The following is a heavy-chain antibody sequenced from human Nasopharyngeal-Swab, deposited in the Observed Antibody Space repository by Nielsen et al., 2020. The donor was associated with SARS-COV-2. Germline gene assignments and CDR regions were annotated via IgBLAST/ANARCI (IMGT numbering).Heavy chain of an antibody. D-gene: IGHD6-25*01. CDR1: GGSISSSSYY. J-gene: IGHJ6*02. CDR2: IYYSGST. Sequence: SETLSFTCTVSGGSISSSSYYWGWIRQPPGKGLEWIGSIYYSGSTYYNPSLKSRVTISVDTSKNQFSLKLSSVTAADTAVYYCARLLAAYHYYYYYGMDVWGQGTTVTVSS. CDR3: ARLLAAYHYYYYYGMDV. V-gene: IGHV4-39*01.